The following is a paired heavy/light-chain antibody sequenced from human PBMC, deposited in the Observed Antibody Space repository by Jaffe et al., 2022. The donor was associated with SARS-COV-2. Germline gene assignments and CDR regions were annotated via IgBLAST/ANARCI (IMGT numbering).Light chain of an antibody. CDR2: GAS. J-gene: IGKJ1*01. CDR3: QQYNKWPS. Sequence: EIVMTQFPATLSVSPGERATLSCRASQSVTSNLAWYQRKPGQAPRLLIYGASTRATGIPARFSGSGSGTEFTLTISSLQSEDFAVYYCQQYNKWPSFGQGTKVEIK. V-gene: IGKV3-15*01. CDR1: QSVTSN.
Heavy chain of an antibody. D-gene: IGHD2-2*01. J-gene: IGHJ4*02. CDR3: ARHLEIVLDPAAPFDY. Sequence: QLQLQESGPGLVKPSETLSLTCTVSGASISSSNYYWGWIRQPPGKGLEWMGSIYYSGSTYHNPSLKSRVTISIDTSKNQFSLRLSSVTAADTAVYYCARHLEIVLDPAAPFDYWGQGTLVTVSS. V-gene: IGHV4-39*01. CDR2: IYYSGST. CDR1: GASISSSNYY.